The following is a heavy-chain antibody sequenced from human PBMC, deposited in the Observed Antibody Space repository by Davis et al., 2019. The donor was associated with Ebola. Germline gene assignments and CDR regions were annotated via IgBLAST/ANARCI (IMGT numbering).Heavy chain of an antibody. V-gene: IGHV4-39*01. CDR2: IYYSGST. CDR3: AKPDYGHKTGPNDY. D-gene: IGHD4-17*01. Sequence: SETLSLTCTVSGGSISSSSYYWGWIRQPPGKGLEWIGSIYYSGSTYYNPSLKSRVTISVDTSKNQFSLKLSSVTAADTAVYYCAKPDYGHKTGPNDYWGQGTLVTVSS. J-gene: IGHJ4*02. CDR1: GGSISSSSYY.